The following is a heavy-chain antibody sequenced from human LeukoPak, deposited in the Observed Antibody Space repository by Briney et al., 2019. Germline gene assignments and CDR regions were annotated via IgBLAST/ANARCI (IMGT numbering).Heavy chain of an antibody. Sequence: SETLSLTCTVSGGSISSYYWSLIRRPPGKGLEWIGYIYYSGSTNYNPSLKSRVTISVDTSKNQFSLKLSSVTAADTAVYYCARGGVAATYYGMDVWGQGTTVTVSS. CDR3: ARGGVAATYYGMDV. J-gene: IGHJ6*02. D-gene: IGHD2-15*01. V-gene: IGHV4-59*01. CDR2: IYYSGST. CDR1: GGSISSYY.